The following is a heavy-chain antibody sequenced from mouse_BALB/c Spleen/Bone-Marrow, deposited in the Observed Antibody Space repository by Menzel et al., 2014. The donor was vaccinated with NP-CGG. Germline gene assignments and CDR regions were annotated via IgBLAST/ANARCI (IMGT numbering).Heavy chain of an antibody. CDR2: IRNKANGYTT. CDR1: GFTFTDYY. CDR3: ARDRNYDIHWYLDV. V-gene: IGHV7-3*02. J-gene: IGHJ1*01. D-gene: IGHD1-1*01. Sequence: VQLKESGGGLVQPGGSLRLPCATSGFTFTDYYKSWVRQPPGKALEWLGFIRNKANGYTTEYSASVKGRFTISRDNSQRIVYLQMNILRTEDSASSYCARDRNYDIHWYLDVWGAGTTVTVSS.